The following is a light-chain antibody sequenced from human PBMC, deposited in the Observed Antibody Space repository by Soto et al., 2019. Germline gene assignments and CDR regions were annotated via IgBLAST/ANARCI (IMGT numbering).Light chain of an antibody. V-gene: IGKV3-15*01. CDR1: QSISNN. J-gene: IGKJ1*01. Sequence: EIVLTQSPATLSLSPGERATLSCRASQSISNNLAWYQQKPGQAPRLVIYSAFTRATGIPARFSGSGSGTEFTLTISSLQSEDFAVYYCQQYGSSPRTFGQGTKVDIK. CDR3: QQYGSSPRT. CDR2: SAF.